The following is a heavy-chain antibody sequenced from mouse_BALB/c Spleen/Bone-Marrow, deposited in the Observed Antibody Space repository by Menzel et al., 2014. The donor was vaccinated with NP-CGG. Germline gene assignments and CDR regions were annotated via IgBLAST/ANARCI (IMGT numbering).Heavy chain of an antibody. V-gene: IGHV1-4*01. J-gene: IGHJ2*01. CDR2: INPSSGYT. CDR3: ARRDDGYVFFDY. Sequence: VQLQHSGAELARPGASVKMSCRASGYTFTTYTIHWVRQRPGQGLEWIGYINPSSGYTNYIQKFKDKATLTADKSSSTAYMQLSSLTSEDSAVYYCARRDDGYVFFDYWGQGTTLTVSS. CDR1: GYTFTTYT. D-gene: IGHD2-3*01.